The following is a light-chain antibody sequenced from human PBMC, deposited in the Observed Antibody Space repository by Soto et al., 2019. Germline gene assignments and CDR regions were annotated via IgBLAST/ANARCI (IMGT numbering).Light chain of an antibody. Sequence: DIQMTQSPSSLSASVGDRVTITCRASQGISHYLAWYQQRPGQVPKLLIHDANILQSGVPSRFSGSGSGTDFTLTISSLQPEDVATYYCQKYNSAPRTFGHGTKVDIK. V-gene: IGKV1-27*01. CDR2: DAN. CDR1: QGISHY. J-gene: IGKJ1*01. CDR3: QKYNSAPRT.